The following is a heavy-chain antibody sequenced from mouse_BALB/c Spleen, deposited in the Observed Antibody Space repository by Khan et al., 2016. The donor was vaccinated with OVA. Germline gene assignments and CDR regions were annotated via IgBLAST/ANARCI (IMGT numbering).Heavy chain of an antibody. V-gene: IGHV1-7*01. CDR3: TRDRIDY. CDR2: INPTTGYT. J-gene: IGHJ2*01. CDR1: GYTFTTYW. Sequence: VQLQQSGAELAKPGASVKMSCKASGYTFTTYWMHWVKQRPGQGLEWIGYINPTTGYTDYNEKLKDRATLSANKSSRTAYMQLSSMTSEDSAVYYCTRDRIDYWGQGTTLTVSS.